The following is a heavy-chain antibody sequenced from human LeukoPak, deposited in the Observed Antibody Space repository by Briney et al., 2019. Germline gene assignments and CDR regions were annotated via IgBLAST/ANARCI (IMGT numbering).Heavy chain of an antibody. J-gene: IGHJ6*03. CDR3: AGQDTNSNYVGSAYFYMDV. Sequence: SETLSLTCTVSGGSIGTQYWSWIRQPPGKGLEWIGYVFYTGSTNYNSSLKSRVTISVDRSKKQLSLKLSSVTAADTAVYYCAGQDTNSNYVGSAYFYMDVWGKGTTVTVSS. CDR2: VFYTGST. V-gene: IGHV4-59*11. D-gene: IGHD4/OR15-4a*01. CDR1: GGSIGTQY.